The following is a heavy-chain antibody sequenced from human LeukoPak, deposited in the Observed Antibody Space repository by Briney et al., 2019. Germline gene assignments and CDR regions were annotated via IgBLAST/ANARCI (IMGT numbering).Heavy chain of an antibody. CDR1: GFTVSSNY. J-gene: IGHJ4*02. CDR3: ARGGFIYDSSGPHFDY. CDR2: IYSGGST. V-gene: IGHV3-53*01. D-gene: IGHD3-22*01. Sequence: GGSLRLSCAASGFTVSSNYMSWVRQAPGQGLEWVSVIYSGGSTYYADSVKGRFTISRDNSKNTLYLQMNSLRAEDTAVYYCARGGFIYDSSGPHFDYWGQGTLVTVSS.